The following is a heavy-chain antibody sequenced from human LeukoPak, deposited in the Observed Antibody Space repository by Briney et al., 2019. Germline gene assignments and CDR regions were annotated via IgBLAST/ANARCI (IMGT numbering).Heavy chain of an antibody. CDR3: ARGGRVTMVRGVTNWFDP. J-gene: IGHJ5*02. D-gene: IGHD3-10*01. CDR2: IYYSGST. CDR1: GGSISSYY. Sequence: KPSETLSLTCTASGGSISSYYWSWIRQPPGKGLEWIGYIYYSGSTYYNPSLKSRVTISVDTSKNQFSLKLSSVTAADTAVYYCARGGRVTMVRGVTNWFDPWGQGTLVTVSS. V-gene: IGHV4-30-4*08.